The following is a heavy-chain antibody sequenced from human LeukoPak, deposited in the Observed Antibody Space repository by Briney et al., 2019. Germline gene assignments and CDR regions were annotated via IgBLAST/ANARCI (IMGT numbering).Heavy chain of an antibody. CDR1: AGSISSSNYY. D-gene: IGHD3-10*01. V-gene: IGHV4-39*01. Sequence: SETLSLTCTVSAGSISSSNYYWGWIRQPPGKGLEWIRSIYYSGRTYYNPSLKSRVTISVNTSKKQFSLKLSSVTAADTAVYYCARGRPDGSGSYYKFDPWGQGTLVTVSS. J-gene: IGHJ5*02. CDR3: ARGRPDGSGSYYKFDP. CDR2: IYYSGRT.